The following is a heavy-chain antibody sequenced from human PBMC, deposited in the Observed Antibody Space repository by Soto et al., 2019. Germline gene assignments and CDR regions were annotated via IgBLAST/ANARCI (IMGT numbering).Heavy chain of an antibody. Sequence: PGESLKISCKGSGYSFTTYWISGVRQMPGKGLEWMGRIDPSDSYTNYSPSFQGHVTISADKSISTAYLQWSSLKASDTAMYYCARLGIAAAGNPGPWGQGTLVTVSS. CDR3: ARLGIAAAGNPGP. CDR1: GYSFTTYW. CDR2: IDPSDSYT. D-gene: IGHD6-13*01. J-gene: IGHJ5*02. V-gene: IGHV5-10-1*01.